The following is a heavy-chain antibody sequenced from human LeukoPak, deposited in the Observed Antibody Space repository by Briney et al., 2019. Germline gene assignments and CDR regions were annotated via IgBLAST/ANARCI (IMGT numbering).Heavy chain of an antibody. CDR1: GYTFTSYG. CDR3: ARDLVTMVRGVIYRGAFDI. D-gene: IGHD3-10*01. V-gene: IGHV1-18*01. Sequence: ASVKVSCKASGYTFTSYGISRVRQAPGQGLEWMGWISAYNGNTNYAQKFQGWVTMTRDTSISTAYMELSRLRSDDTAVYYCARDLVTMVRGVIYRGAFDIWGQGTMVTVSS. CDR2: ISAYNGNT. J-gene: IGHJ3*02.